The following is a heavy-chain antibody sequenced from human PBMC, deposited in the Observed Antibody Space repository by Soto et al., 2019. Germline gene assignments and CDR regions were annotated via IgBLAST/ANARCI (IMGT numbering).Heavy chain of an antibody. CDR3: ARDRRNAAMVDFDY. Sequence: QVQLVQSGAEVKKPGSSVKVSCKASGGTFSSYTISWVRQAPGQGLEWMGRIIPILGIANYAQKFQGRVTITADNSTSAAYMDLSSLRSEDAAVYYCARDRRNAAMVDFDYWGQGTMVTVSS. V-gene: IGHV1-69*08. CDR2: IIPILGIA. CDR1: GGTFSSYT. D-gene: IGHD5-18*01. J-gene: IGHJ4*02.